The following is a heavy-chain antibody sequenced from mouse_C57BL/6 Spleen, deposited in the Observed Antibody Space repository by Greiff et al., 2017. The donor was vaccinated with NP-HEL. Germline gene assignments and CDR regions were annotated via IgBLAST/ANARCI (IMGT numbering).Heavy chain of an antibody. CDR2: IHPNSGST. D-gene: IGHD2-2*01. CDR1: GYTFTSYW. CDR3: ARSGGLRWYFDV. J-gene: IGHJ1*03. Sequence: VQLQQPGAELVKPGASVKLSCKASGYTFTSYWMHWVKQRPGQGLEWIGMIHPNSGSTNYNEKFKSKATLTVDKSSSTAYMQLSSLTSEDSAVYYCARSGGLRWYFDVWGTGTTVTVSS. V-gene: IGHV1-64*01.